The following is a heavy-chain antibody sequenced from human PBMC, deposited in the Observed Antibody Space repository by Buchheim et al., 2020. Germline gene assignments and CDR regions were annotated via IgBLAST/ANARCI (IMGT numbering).Heavy chain of an antibody. D-gene: IGHD4-17*01. Sequence: VHLVESGGGLVQPGGSLRLSCAASGFVFSDYWMSWVRQAPGKGLEWVANIKRDGSEKNYVDSVRGRFTISRDNAKNSLYLQMNSLRADDTAVYYCVRDYGYYHAMDVWGQGTT. V-gene: IGHV3-7*01. J-gene: IGHJ6*02. CDR1: GFVFSDYW. CDR2: IKRDGSEK. CDR3: VRDYGYYHAMDV.